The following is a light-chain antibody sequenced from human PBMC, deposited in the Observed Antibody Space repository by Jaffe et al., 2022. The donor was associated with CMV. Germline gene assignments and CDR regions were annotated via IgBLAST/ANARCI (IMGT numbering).Light chain of an antibody. V-gene: IGLV3-25*03. Sequence: SDELTQPPSVSVSPGQTATITCSGDALPKKYAYWYQQKSGQAPVLVIFKDTKRPSGIPERFTGSSSGTTVTLTISGVQAEDEADYYCQSADSSDPSSIWVFGGGTKLTVL. J-gene: IGLJ3*02. CDR2: KDT. CDR3: QSADSSDPSSIWV. CDR1: ALPKKY.